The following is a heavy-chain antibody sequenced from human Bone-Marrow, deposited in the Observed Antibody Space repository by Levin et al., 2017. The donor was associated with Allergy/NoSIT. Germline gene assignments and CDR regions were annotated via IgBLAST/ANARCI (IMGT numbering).Heavy chain of an antibody. J-gene: IGHJ4*02. Sequence: GGSLRLSCAASGFTFSTYGMHWVRQAPGKGLEWVAVIWYDGSNKYYADSVKGRFTISRDNSKNTLYLQMNSLRAEDTAVYYCARGPHVVVVTAPDYWGQGTLVTVSS. CDR2: IWYDGSNK. D-gene: IGHD2-21*02. CDR3: ARGPHVVVVTAPDY. V-gene: IGHV3-33*01. CDR1: GFTFSTYG.